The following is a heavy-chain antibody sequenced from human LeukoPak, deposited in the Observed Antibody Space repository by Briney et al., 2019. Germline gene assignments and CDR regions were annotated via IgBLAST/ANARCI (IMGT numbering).Heavy chain of an antibody. Sequence: SVNVSCKASGGTFSSYAISWVRQAPGQGLEWMGGIIPIFGTANYAQKFQGRVTITADESASTAYMELSSLRSEDTAVYYCAGGYSSGWNEAYFDYWGQGTLVTVSS. CDR2: IIPIFGTA. CDR1: GGTFSSYA. D-gene: IGHD6-19*01. V-gene: IGHV1-69*13. J-gene: IGHJ4*02. CDR3: AGGYSSGWNEAYFDY.